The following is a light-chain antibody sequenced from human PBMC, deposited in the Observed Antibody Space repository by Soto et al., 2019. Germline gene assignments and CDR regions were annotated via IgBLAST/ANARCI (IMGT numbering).Light chain of an antibody. V-gene: IGKV1-33*01. CDR3: QQYHDLFPWT. CDR2: DAS. Sequence: DIQVTQSPLSLSASVGDRVTVTCQASQDISNYLNWYQHKAGKAPKLLISDASNLQTGVPSRFSGSGSGTDFTFTISSLQPEDIATYYCQQYHDLFPWTFGQGTKVEI. CDR1: QDISNY. J-gene: IGKJ1*01.